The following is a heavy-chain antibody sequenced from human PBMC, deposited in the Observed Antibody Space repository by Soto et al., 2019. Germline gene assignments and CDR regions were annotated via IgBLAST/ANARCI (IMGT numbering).Heavy chain of an antibody. J-gene: IGHJ6*02. Sequence: SETLSITCAVYGGSGGSFSGYYWSWIRQPPGKGLEWIGEINHSGSTNYNPSLKSRVTISVDTSKNQFSLKLSSVTAADTAVYYCASHNYDRSGYYHYYYGMDVWGQGTTVTVSS. CDR1: GGSGGSFSGYY. D-gene: IGHD3-22*01. CDR3: ASHNYDRSGYYHYYYGMDV. CDR2: INHSGST. V-gene: IGHV4-34*01.